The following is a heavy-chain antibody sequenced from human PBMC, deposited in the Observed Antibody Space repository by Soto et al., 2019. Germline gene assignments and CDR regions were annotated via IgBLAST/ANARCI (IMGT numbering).Heavy chain of an antibody. CDR3: AADLGPAYDSNNWFDP. V-gene: IGHV3-15*07. CDR2: VKNNGGAT. J-gene: IGHJ5*02. CDR1: GFIFSHAW. Sequence: EVQLVESGGDLVKPGGSLRLSCAASGFIFSHAWFHWVRQPPGKGLELVGRVKNNGGATDYAPSVKGRFIISRDDSKDMVYLQMSSLRTEDTAIYYYAADLGPAYDSNNWFDPWGQGTLVTVSS. D-gene: IGHD2-21*01.